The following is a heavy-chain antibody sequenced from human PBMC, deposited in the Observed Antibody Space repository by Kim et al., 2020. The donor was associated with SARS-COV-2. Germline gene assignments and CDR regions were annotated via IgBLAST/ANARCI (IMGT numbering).Heavy chain of an antibody. V-gene: IGHV1-8*01. Sequence: TEYAQKFQGRVTLTRDTSITTAYMELSSLTSEDTAVYYCASLGYCPATSCPWGQGTLVTVSS. D-gene: IGHD2-2*01. J-gene: IGHJ5*02. CDR3: ASLGYCPATSCP. CDR2: T.